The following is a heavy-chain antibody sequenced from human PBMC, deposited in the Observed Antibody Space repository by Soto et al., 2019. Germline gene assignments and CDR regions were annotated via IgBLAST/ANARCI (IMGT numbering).Heavy chain of an antibody. J-gene: IGHJ4*02. CDR2: IYHSGST. D-gene: IGHD1-26*01. CDR3: ARGGGVGATRHHYYFAY. Sequence: TLSLTCAVSGYSISSGYYWGWIRQPPGKGLEWIGSIYHSGSTYYNPSLKSRVTISVDTSKNQFSLKLSSVTAAHTAVYYCARGGGVGATRHHYYFAYWGQGTLVTLSS. V-gene: IGHV4-38-2*01. CDR1: GYSISSGYY.